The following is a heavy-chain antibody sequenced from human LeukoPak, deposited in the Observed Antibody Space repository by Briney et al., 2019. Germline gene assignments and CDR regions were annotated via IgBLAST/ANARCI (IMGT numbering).Heavy chain of an antibody. V-gene: IGHV3-23*01. CDR3: AKPIWGRVEDAFDI. J-gene: IGHJ3*02. D-gene: IGHD3-16*01. Sequence: GGSLRLSCAASGFTVSSYAMSWVRQAPGKGRERVSAISGCGGSTYYAASVKRRFPISRDNSKNTLYLQMNSLRAEDTAVYYCAKPIWGRVEDAFDIWGQGTMVTVSS. CDR2: ISGCGGST. CDR1: GFTVSSYA.